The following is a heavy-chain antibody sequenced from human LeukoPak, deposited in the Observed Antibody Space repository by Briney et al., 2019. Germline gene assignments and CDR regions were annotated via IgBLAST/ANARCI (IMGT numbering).Heavy chain of an antibody. J-gene: IGHJ4*02. CDR1: GYSISSGYY. CDR2: IYHSGST. CDR3: ARQGYCSGGSCSAPELDY. Sequence: SETLSLTCAVSGYSISSGYYWGWIRQPPRKGLEWIGSIYHSGSTYYNPSLKSRVTISVDTSKNQFSLKLSSVTAADTAVYYCARQGYCSGGSCSAPELDYWGQGTLVTVSS. D-gene: IGHD2-15*01. V-gene: IGHV4-38-2*01.